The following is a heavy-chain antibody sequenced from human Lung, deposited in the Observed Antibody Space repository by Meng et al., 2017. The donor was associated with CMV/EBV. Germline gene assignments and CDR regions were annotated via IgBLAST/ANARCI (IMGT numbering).Heavy chain of an antibody. CDR2: IWCDGSNK. CDR1: GFTFSSYG. CDR3: AKDLFDFWSGYVGTFDY. Sequence: SCAASGFTFSSYGMHWVRQAPGKGLEWVAVIWCDGSNKYYADSVKGRFTISRDNSKNTLYLQMNSLRAEDTAVYYCAKDLFDFWSGYVGTFDYWXKGTXVTVSS. D-gene: IGHD3-3*01. J-gene: IGHJ4*02. V-gene: IGHV3-33*06.